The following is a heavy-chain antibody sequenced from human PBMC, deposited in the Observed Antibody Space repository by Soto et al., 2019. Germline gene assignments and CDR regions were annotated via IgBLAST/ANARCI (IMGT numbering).Heavy chain of an antibody. CDR3: ARQGCGSECFGEYSLDY. CDR1: GASISRGGHY. V-gene: IGHV4-31*03. D-gene: IGHD2-21*01. J-gene: IGHJ4*02. CDR2: VYYSGTT. Sequence: QVQLQESGPGLIRPSETLSLICSISGASISRGGHYWSWIRLHPEKGLEWIGNVYYSGTTSYSPSLRSRSTISVDTARDQFSLKMTSVTAADTAVYYCARQGCGSECFGEYSLDYWGQGRLVTVSS.